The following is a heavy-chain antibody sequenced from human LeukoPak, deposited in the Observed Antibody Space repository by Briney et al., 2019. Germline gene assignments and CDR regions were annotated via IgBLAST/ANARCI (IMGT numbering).Heavy chain of an antibody. Sequence: SETLSLTCAVSGYSISSGYYWGWIRQPPGKGLEWIGSFYHGVGTYYNPSLKGRVTMSADTSKNQFSLKLSSVTAADTAVYYCARGTTRLCPDYWGQGTLVTVSS. D-gene: IGHD2-2*01. CDR3: ARGTTRLCPDY. V-gene: IGHV4-38-2*01. J-gene: IGHJ4*02. CDR2: FYHGVGT. CDR1: GYSISSGYY.